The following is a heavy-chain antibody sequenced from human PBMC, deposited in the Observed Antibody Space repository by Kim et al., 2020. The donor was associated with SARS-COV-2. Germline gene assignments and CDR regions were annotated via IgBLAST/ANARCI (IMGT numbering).Heavy chain of an antibody. CDR2: IYSNGRA. D-gene: IGHD1-26*01. Sequence: SETLSLTCTVSGDSMNNYYWSWIRQSPGKGLQWIGYIYSNGRANYNPSLKSRVTMDMDTSKNHFFVTLTSVTAADTAIYYCAKVISGARIGVDFTIWGQGTLVTVSS. J-gene: IGHJ3*02. CDR1: GDSMNNYY. V-gene: IGHV4-59*01. CDR3: AKVISGARIGVDFTI.